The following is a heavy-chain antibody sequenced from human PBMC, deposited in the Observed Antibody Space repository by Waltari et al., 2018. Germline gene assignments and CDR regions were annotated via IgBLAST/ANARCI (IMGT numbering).Heavy chain of an antibody. V-gene: IGHV3-21*01. J-gene: IGHJ3*02. Sequence: EVQLVESGGGLVKPGGSLRLSCAASGFTFSSYRLNWVRQAPGKGLEWVSSISSSSSYRYYADSVKGRFTISRDNAKNSLYLQMNSLRAEDTAVYYCARGGIPDAFDIWGQGTMVTVSS. CDR2: ISSSSSYR. CDR1: GFTFSSYR. CDR3: ARGGIPDAFDI.